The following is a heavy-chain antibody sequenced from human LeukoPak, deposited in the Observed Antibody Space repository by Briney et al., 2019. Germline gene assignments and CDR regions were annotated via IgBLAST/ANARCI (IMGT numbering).Heavy chain of an antibody. Sequence: SETLSLTCTVSGGSISSSSYYWGWIRQPPGKGLEWFGSIYYSGSAYYNPSLKSRVTISVDTSKTQFSLKLSSVTAADTAVYYCARALLWFGEPYFDYWGQGTLVTVSS. J-gene: IGHJ4*02. CDR2: IYYSGSA. CDR1: GGSISSSSYY. V-gene: IGHV4-39*01. CDR3: ARALLWFGEPYFDY. D-gene: IGHD3-10*01.